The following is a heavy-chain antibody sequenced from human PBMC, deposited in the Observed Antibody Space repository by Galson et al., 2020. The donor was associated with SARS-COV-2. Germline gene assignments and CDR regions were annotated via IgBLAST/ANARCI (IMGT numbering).Heavy chain of an antibody. D-gene: IGHD3-22*01. CDR2: FDPEDGET. CDR3: ATSPPFGVSSGYHRCWFDP. Sequence: ASEKVSCKVSGYTLTELSMHWVRQAPGKGLEWMGGFDPEDGETIYAQKFQGRVTMTEDTSTDTAYMELSSLRSEDTAVYYCATSPPFGVSSGYHRCWFDPWGEGTLVTGSS. CDR1: GYTLTELS. J-gene: IGHJ5*02. V-gene: IGHV1-24*01.